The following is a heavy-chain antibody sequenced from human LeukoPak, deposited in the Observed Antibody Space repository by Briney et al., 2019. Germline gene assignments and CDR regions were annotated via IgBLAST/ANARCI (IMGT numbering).Heavy chain of an antibody. V-gene: IGHV3-15*01. CDR1: GFTFSNAW. D-gene: IGHD4/OR15-4a*01. J-gene: IGHJ3*02. CDR3: TTFSTAKGVI. Sequence: GGSLRLSCAASGFTFSNAWMNWVRHAPGKGLERVGRIKSKTDGGTPDYAAPVKDRFTISRDDPKNTLYLQMNSLKTEDTAVYYCTTFSTAKGVIWGQGTMVTVSS. CDR2: IKSKTDGGTP.